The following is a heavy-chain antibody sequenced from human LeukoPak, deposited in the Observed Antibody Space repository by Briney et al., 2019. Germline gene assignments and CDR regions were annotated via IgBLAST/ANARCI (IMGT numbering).Heavy chain of an antibody. CDR3: AKDPPGDYYYYMDV. Sequence: GGSLRLSCAASGFTFSSYGMHWVRQAPGKGLEWVAFIRNDGSNKYYADSVKGRFTISRDNSKNTLYLQMNSLRAEDTAVYYCAKDPPGDYYYYMDVWGKGTTVTISS. CDR2: IRNDGSNK. V-gene: IGHV3-30*02. J-gene: IGHJ6*03. D-gene: IGHD1-26*01. CDR1: GFTFSSYG.